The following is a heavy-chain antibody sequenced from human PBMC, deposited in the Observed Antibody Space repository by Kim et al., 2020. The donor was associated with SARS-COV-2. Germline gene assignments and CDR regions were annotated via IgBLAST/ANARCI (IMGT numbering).Heavy chain of an antibody. J-gene: IGHJ1*01. V-gene: IGHV3-30*01. D-gene: IGHD3-3*01. CDR3: ARDRGEVFGVVITEYFQH. Sequence: KGRFTSSRDNSKNTLYLQMNSRRAEDTAVYYCARDRGEVFGVVITEYFQHWGQGTLVTVSS.